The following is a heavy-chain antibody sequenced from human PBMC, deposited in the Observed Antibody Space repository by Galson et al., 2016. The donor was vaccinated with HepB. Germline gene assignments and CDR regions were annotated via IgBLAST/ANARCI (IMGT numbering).Heavy chain of an antibody. CDR3: TRGYMHTGMNV. D-gene: IGHD5-18*01. Sequence: CAISGDSVTNDDTIWNWIRQSPSRGLERLGRTYYRSQWFNEYAVPVKSRITINSDTSRNQFSLQLDSVTPDDTAAYFCTRGYMHTGMNVWGQGTTVTVSS. CDR1: GDSVTNDDTI. V-gene: IGHV6-1*01. J-gene: IGHJ6*02. CDR2: TYYRSQWFN.